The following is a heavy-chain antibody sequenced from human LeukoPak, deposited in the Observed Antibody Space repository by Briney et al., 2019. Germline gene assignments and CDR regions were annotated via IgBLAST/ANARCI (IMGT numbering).Heavy chain of an antibody. D-gene: IGHD2-2*01. CDR3: ARGYCSSTSCPYYYYYYYMDV. V-gene: IGHV1-2*02. CDR1: GYTFTGYY. Sequence: ASVKVSCKASGYTFTGYYMHWVRQAPGQGLEWMGWINPNSGGTNYAQKFQGRVTMTRDTSISTAYMELSRLRSDDTAVYYCARGYCSSTSCPYYYYYYYMDVWGKGTTVTVSS. CDR2: INPNSGGT. J-gene: IGHJ6*03.